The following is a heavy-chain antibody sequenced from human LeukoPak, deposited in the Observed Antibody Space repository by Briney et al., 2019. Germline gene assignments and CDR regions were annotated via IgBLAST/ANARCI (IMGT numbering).Heavy chain of an antibody. D-gene: IGHD2-2*01. CDR3: ARLVVPAANYYYYMDV. J-gene: IGHJ6*03. CDR1: GGSISSYY. Sequence: PSETLSLTCTVSGGSISSYYWSWIRQPPGKGLEWIGYIYYSGSTNYNPSLKSRVTISVDTPKNQFSLKLSSVTAADTAVYYCARLVVPAANYYYYMDVWGKGTTVTVSS. V-gene: IGHV4-59*01. CDR2: IYYSGST.